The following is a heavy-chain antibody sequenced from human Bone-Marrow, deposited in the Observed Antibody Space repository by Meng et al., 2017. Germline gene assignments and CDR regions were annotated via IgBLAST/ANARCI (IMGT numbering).Heavy chain of an antibody. Sequence: SLRLSCAASGFTFDDFAMHWVRQAPGKGLEWVSSISWNSGSIGYVDSVKGRFTISRDNAKNSMYLQMNSLRAEDTALYYCAKDIGAIRYYGMDVWGQGTTVTVSS. D-gene: IGHD3-9*01. CDR1: GFTFDDFA. V-gene: IGHV3-9*01. CDR3: AKDIGAIRYYGMDV. J-gene: IGHJ6*02. CDR2: ISWNSGSI.